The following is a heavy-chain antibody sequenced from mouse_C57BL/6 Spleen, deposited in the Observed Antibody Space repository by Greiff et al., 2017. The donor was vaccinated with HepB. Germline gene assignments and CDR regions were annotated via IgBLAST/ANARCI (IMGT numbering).Heavy chain of an antibody. J-gene: IGHJ4*01. CDR2: IWSDGST. Sequence: VKVIESGPGLVAPSQSLSITCTVSGFSLTSYGVHWVRQPPGKGLEWLVVIWSDGSTTYNSALTSRLSISKDNSKSQVFLKMNSLQTADTAMYYCARHQAGTGAMDYWGQVTSVTVSS. D-gene: IGHD3-2*02. CDR3: ARHQAGTGAMDY. CDR1: GFSLTSYG. V-gene: IGHV2-6-1*01.